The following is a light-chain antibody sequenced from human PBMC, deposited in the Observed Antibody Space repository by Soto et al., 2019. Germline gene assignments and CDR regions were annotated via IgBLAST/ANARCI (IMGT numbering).Light chain of an antibody. CDR1: QSVNVY. J-gene: IGKJ5*01. CDR2: DTS. CDR3: QKRVSGPWM. V-gene: IGKV3-11*01. Sequence: EIVLTQSLGTLPLSPGERATLSCRASQSVNVYFAWYQQKPGQPPRLLIYDTSKRATGVPARFSGSGSGTDLTLTISSLEPEDVAVYYCQKRVSGPWMFGQGTRLAI.